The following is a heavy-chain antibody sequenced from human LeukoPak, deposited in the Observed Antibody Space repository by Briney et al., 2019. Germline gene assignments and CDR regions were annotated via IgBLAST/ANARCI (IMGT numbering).Heavy chain of an antibody. CDR2: ISLDGATT. CDR1: GFTFSSYA. J-gene: IGHJ6*04. V-gene: IGHV3-23*01. Sequence: GGSLRLSCAASGFTFSSYAMSWVRQAPGKGLEWVSGISLDGATTYYAGSVEGRFTISRDNSKNTLYLQMNSLRAEDTAVYYFAGPGITMDCGVRGKGATVTISS. D-gene: IGHD3-10*01. CDR3: AGPGITMDCGV.